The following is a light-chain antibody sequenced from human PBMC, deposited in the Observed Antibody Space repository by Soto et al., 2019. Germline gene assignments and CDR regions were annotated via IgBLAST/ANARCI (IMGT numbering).Light chain of an antibody. J-gene: IGKJ1*01. Sequence: DIQMTQSPSTPSASVGDRVIITCRASQSISDYLAWYQQKPGKAPRLLIYDASSLESWVPSRFSGSGSGTEFTLTISSLQSEDFATYYCQQYKSFWTFGQGTKVDIK. CDR1: QSISDY. CDR3: QQYKSFWT. V-gene: IGKV1-5*01. CDR2: DAS.